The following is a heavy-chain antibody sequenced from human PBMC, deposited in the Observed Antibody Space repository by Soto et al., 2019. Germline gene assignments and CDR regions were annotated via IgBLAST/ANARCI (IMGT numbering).Heavy chain of an antibody. CDR3: PLWGSGNDFWAA. CDR2: SKNKADSYTT. V-gene: IGHV3-72*01. Sequence: EVQLVESGGGLVQPGGSLRLSCAASGFTFSDHYMDWVRQAPGKGLEWVGRSKNKADSYTTEYAASVKGRFTISRDGSTNSMFLHMNRLKTEDTAVYYSPLWGSGNDFWAAWGQGILVTVSS. D-gene: IGHD3-3*01. CDR1: GFTFSDHY. J-gene: IGHJ4*02.